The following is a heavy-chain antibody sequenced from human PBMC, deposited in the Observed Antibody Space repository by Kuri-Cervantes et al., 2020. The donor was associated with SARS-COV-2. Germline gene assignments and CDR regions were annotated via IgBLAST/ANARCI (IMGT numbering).Heavy chain of an antibody. J-gene: IGHJ4*02. CDR2: SYPSGGGT. CDR3: AATFRGDYGPMNY. Sequence: ASVMVSCKASGGTFISYAISCVRQAPGQGLEWKGISYPSGGGTSFPQKFQDRRSITRDMPTSKAYMELSSLRTENTAVYYCAATFRGDYGPMNYWGQGTLVTVSS. D-gene: IGHD4-17*01. V-gene: IGHV1-46*01. CDR1: GGTFISYA.